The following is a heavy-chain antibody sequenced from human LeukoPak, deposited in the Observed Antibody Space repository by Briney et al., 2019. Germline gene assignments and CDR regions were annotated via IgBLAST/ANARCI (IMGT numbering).Heavy chain of an antibody. Sequence: GGSLRLSCVASGFTFSSYGMHWVRQAPGKGLEWVTVISYDGSGDKYCADSVKGRFTISRDNFKNTVYLQMNSLRAEDTAVYYCAKAYDFWSGYPDYWGRGTLVTVSS. V-gene: IGHV3-30*18. J-gene: IGHJ4*02. CDR2: ISYDGSGDK. D-gene: IGHD3-3*01. CDR3: AKAYDFWSGYPDY. CDR1: GFTFSSYG.